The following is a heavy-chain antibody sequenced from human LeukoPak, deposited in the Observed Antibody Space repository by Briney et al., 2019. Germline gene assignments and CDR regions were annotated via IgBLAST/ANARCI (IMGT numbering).Heavy chain of an antibody. CDR1: GFTVSSNY. V-gene: IGHV3-53*01. CDR2: IYSGGST. D-gene: IGHD6-6*01. J-gene: IGHJ4*02. Sequence: GGSLRLSCGASGFTVSSNYMSWVRQAPGKGLEGVSVIYSGGSTYYADSVKGRFTISRDNSKNTLYLQMNSLRAEDTAVYYCAKDLESSSRAYYFDYWGQGTLVTVSS. CDR3: AKDLESSSRAYYFDY.